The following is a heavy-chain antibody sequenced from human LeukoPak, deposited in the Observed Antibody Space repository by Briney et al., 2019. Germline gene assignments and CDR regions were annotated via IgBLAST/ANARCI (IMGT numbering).Heavy chain of an antibody. CDR1: GFTFSSYS. J-gene: IGHJ4*02. D-gene: IGHD4-17*01. V-gene: IGHV3-21*01. Sequence: GGSLRLSCAASGFTFSSYSMNWVRQAPGKGLEWVSSTSSSSSYIYYADSVKGRFTISRDNAKNSLYLQMNSLRAEDTAVYYCARDISPDYGDYWAFDYWGQGTLVTVSS. CDR2: TSSSSSYI. CDR3: ARDISPDYGDYWAFDY.